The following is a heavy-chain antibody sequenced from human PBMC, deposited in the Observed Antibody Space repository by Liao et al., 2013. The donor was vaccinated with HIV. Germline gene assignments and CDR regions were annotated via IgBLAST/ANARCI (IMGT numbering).Heavy chain of an antibody. J-gene: IGHJ4*02. CDR1: GGSISSDNFY. D-gene: IGHD1-1*01. V-gene: IGHV4-61*02. CDR2: IYSSGTT. CDR3: AREMGYNDY. Sequence: VQLQESGPGLVKPSQTLSLTCSVSGGSISSDNFYWSWIRQPAGKGLEWIGRIYSSGTTSYNPSLKSRVTMSLDTSKNQFSLRLTSVTAADTAMYYCAREMGYNDYWGPGTLVTVSS.